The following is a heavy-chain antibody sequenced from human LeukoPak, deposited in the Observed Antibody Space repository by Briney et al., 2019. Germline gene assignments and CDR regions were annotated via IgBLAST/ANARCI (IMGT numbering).Heavy chain of an antibody. CDR1: GFSFTTYW. J-gene: IGHJ4*02. CDR2: ISSSGSTI. D-gene: IGHD4-11*01. CDR3: ARDFTLVTTLGVFDY. V-gene: IGHV3-11*04. Sequence: GESLRLSCAASGFSFTTYWMSWIRQAPGKGLEWVSYISSSGSTIYYADSVKGRFTISRDNAKNSLYLQMNSLRAEDTAVYYCARDFTLVTTLGVFDYWGQGTLVTVSS.